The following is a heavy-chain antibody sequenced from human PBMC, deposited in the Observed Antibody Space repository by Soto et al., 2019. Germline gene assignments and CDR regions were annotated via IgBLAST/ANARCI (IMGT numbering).Heavy chain of an antibody. CDR2: ISSDGGGT. D-gene: IGHD1-1*01. CDR1: GFSFSDRA. J-gene: IGHJ2*01. CDR3: AKRRGQQLENWQFDV. V-gene: IGHV3-23*01. Sequence: EVQLLESGGGLVQPGGSLRLSCVASGFSFSDRAMAWVRQAPGKGLEWVSDISSDGGGTFYADPVKGRFTISRDNVKKTVHLQMNRLRDEDTATYYCAKRRGQQLENWQFDVWGRGSLVSVAS.